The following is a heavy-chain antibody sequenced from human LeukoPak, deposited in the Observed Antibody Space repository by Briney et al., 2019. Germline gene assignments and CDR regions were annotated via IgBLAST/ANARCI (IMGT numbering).Heavy chain of an antibody. CDR3: AKYSSGWKLVDT. CDR1: GFTFSTYA. Sequence: GGSLRLSCAAAGFTFSTYAMSWVRQVPGKGLEWVSAISGSGSGGSTYYADSVKGRFTISRDNSKNTLYLQMNSLRAEDTAVYYCAKYSSGWKLVDTWGQGTLVTVSS. V-gene: IGHV3-23*01. D-gene: IGHD6-19*01. CDR2: ISGSGSGGST. J-gene: IGHJ5*02.